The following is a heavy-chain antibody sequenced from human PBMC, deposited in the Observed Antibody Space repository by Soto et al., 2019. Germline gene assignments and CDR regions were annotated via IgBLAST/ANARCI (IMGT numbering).Heavy chain of an antibody. CDR3: ARDTRRNYGPWFDP. Sequence: SETLSLTCTVSGGSIRSDYDWSWIRQHPGKGLEWLGDIYYSGSTNYNPSLRSRVTISLDTSKNQFSLSLTSVTAADTAVYYCARDTRRNYGPWFDPWGQGTLVTVSS. CDR2: IYYSGST. V-gene: IGHV4-31*03. D-gene: IGHD3-16*01. CDR1: GGSIRSDYD. J-gene: IGHJ5*02.